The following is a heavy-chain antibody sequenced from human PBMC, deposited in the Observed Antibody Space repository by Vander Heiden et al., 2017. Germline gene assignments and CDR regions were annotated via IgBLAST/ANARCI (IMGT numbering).Heavy chain of an antibody. CDR3: AREYVGGGVPAAPFDP. V-gene: IGHV3-30*01. Sequence: QVQLVESGGGVVQPGRSLRLSCAASGFTFSSYAMHGVRQAPGKGLEWVAVISYDGSNKYYADSGKGRFTISRDNSKNTLYLQMNSLRAEETAVYYCAREYVGGGVPAAPFDPWGQGTLVTVSS. CDR1: GFTFSSYA. D-gene: IGHD2-2*01. CDR2: ISYDGSNK. J-gene: IGHJ5*02.